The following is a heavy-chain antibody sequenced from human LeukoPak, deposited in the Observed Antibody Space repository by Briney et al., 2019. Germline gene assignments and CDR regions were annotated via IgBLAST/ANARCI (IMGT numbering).Heavy chain of an antibody. J-gene: IGHJ5*01. D-gene: IGHD3-10*01. CDR2: IESNGLT. Sequence: GGSLKLSCEASGFTFSSYWMHWVRQILGKGLMWVSRIESNGLTLYADSVRDRFTISRDNGKSTIYLQMNSLRVDDTAIYYCAKAATYFYGSVTYDWFESWGQGTLVTVSS. CDR3: AKAATYFYGSVTYDWFES. CDR1: GFTFSSYW. V-gene: IGHV3-74*01.